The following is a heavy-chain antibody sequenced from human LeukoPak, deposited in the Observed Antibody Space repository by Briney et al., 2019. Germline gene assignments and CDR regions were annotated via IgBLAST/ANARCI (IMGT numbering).Heavy chain of an antibody. CDR3: AKVGDVLRYFDWLFFDY. J-gene: IGHJ4*02. CDR1: GFTFRNYW. V-gene: IGHV4-59*01. D-gene: IGHD3-9*01. CDR2: IYYSGST. Sequence: GSLRLSCAASGFTFRNYWMGWIRKPPGKGLEWIGYIYYSGSTNYNPSLKSRVTISVDTSKNQFSLKLSSVTAADTAVYYCAKVGDVLRYFDWLFFDYWGQGTLVTVSS.